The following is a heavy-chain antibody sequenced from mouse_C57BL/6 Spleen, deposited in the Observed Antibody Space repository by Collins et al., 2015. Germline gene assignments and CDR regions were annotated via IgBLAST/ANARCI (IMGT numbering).Heavy chain of an antibody. CDR2: INPGSGGT. D-gene: IGHD1-1*01. CDR3: ARRNDYYGSSYGYFDV. J-gene: IGHJ1*03. CDR1: GYAFTNYL. Sequence: QVQLQQPGAELVKPGASVKVSCKASGYAFTNYLIEWVKQRPGQGLEWIGVINPGSGGTNYNEKFKVKATLTADKSSSTAYMQLSSLTSEDSAVYFCARRNDYYGSSYGYFDVWGTGATVTVSS. V-gene: IGHV1-54*01.